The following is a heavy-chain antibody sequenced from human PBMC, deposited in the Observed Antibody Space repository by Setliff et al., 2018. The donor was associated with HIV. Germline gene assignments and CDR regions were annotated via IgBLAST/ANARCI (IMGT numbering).Heavy chain of an antibody. CDR1: GFTFNTYA. CDR3: AREKRDGSLWFGDSDGMDV. CDR2: MGGSSGHT. D-gene: IGHD3-10*01. Sequence: PGGSLRLSCVASGFTFNTYAMSWVRQAPGKGLEWVSSMGGSSGHTYYADSVRGRFTISRDNTKNTLYLQMNRLKTEDTAVYYCAREKRDGSLWFGDSDGMDVWGQGTTVTVSS. V-gene: IGHV3-23*01. J-gene: IGHJ6*02.